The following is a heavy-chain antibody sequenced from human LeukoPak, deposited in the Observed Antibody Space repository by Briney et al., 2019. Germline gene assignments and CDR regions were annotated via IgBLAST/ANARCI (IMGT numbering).Heavy chain of an antibody. Sequence: SQTLSHTCTVSGDSISSGGYYWSWIRQHPGKGLEWIGYIYYSGSTYYNPSLKSRVTISVDTSKNQFSLKLSSVTAADTAVYYCARDGGSDSYGSYYFDYWGQGTLVTVSS. J-gene: IGHJ4*02. V-gene: IGHV4-31*03. CDR3: ARDGGSDSYGSYYFDY. D-gene: IGHD5-18*01. CDR1: GDSISSGGYY. CDR2: IYYSGST.